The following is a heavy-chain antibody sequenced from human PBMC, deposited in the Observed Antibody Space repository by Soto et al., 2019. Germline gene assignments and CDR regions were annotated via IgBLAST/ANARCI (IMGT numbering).Heavy chain of an antibody. D-gene: IGHD4-17*01. CDR2: IYYSGST. J-gene: IGHJ4*02. CDR1: GGSISSGDYY. Sequence: SETLSLTCTVSGGSISSGDYYWSWIRQPPGKGLEWIGYIYYSGSTYYNPSLKSRVTISVDTSKNQFSLKLSSVTAAGTAVYYCARGDYVAYFDYWGQGTLVTVSS. CDR3: ARGDYVAYFDY. V-gene: IGHV4-30-4*01.